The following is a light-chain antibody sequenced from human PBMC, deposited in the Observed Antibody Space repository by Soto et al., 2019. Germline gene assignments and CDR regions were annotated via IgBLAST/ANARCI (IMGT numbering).Light chain of an antibody. V-gene: IGLV2-11*01. J-gene: IGLJ2*01. CDR3: CSYAGSYTVV. CDR1: SSDVGNYNY. CDR2: DVS. Sequence: QSVLTQPRSVSGSPGQSVTISCTGTSSDVGNYNYVSWYQHRPGKAPKLMIYDVSRRPSGVPDRFSGSKSGNTASLTISGLQAEDEADYFCCSYAGSYTVVFGGGTQLTVL.